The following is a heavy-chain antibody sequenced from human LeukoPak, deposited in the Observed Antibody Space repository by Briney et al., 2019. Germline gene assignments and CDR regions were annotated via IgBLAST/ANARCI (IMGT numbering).Heavy chain of an antibody. J-gene: IGHJ4*02. CDR1: GYTFTSYG. CDR3: ARDLILQQLAH. V-gene: IGHV1-18*01. D-gene: IGHD6-13*01. CDR2: ISVYNVNT. Sequence: ASVKVSCKASGYTFTSYGISWGRQAPGQGLEGMGWISVYNVNTNYAQKLQGRVTMTTVTYTSTSYMELRRLRSDDTAVYYCARDLILQQLAHWGQGTLVTVSS.